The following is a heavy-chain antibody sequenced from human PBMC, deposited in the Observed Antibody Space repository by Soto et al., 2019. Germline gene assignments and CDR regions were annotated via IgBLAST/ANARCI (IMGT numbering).Heavy chain of an antibody. J-gene: IGHJ5*02. D-gene: IGHD2-21*01. CDR1: GGSISSSSYY. CDR3: ARGFGVVVSAITPGGNNWFDP. V-gene: IGHV4-39*01. Sequence: SETLSLTCTVSGGSISSSSYYWGWIRQPPGKGLEWIGSIYYSGSTYYNPSLKSRVTISVDTSKNQFSLKLSSVTAADTAVYYCARGFGVVVSAITPGGNNWFDPWGQGTLVTVSS. CDR2: IYYSGST.